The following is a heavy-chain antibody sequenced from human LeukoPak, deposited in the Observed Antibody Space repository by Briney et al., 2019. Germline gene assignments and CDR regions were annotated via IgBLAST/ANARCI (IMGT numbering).Heavy chain of an antibody. CDR2: IYSGGST. CDR3: ARDCSSTSCLDY. J-gene: IGHJ4*02. D-gene: IGHD2-2*01. CDR1: GFTFSSYS. V-gene: IGHV3-66*01. Sequence: PGGSLRLSCAASGFTFSSYSMNWVRQAPGKGLEWVSVIYSGGSTYYADSVKGRFTISRDNSKNTLYLQMNSLRAEDTAVYYCARDCSSTSCLDYWGQGTLVTVSS.